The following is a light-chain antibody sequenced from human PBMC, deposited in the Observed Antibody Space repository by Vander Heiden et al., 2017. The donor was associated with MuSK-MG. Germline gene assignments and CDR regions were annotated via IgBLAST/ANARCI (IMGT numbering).Light chain of an antibody. J-gene: IGLJ1*01. Sequence: SSELTQDLQVPVALGQTVRLTCQGDNLRRYYASWYQQRPGQAPVLVMYGENKRPSGIPDRFSGSNSGDTASLTITGAQAEDEGDYYCNSRDSSGNHYVFGTVTKVTVL. CDR2: GEN. CDR3: NSRDSSGNHYV. V-gene: IGLV3-19*01. CDR1: NLRRYY.